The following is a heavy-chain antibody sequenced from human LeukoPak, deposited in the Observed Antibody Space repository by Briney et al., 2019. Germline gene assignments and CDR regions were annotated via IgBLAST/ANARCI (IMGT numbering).Heavy chain of an antibody. Sequence: GGSLRLSCAASGFTFSSYSMNWVRQAPGKGLEWVSYISSSSSTIYYADSVKGRFTISRDNSKNTVYLQMNSLRAEDTAVYYCAKEGATTSFDYWGPGTLVTVSS. CDR1: GFTFSSYS. J-gene: IGHJ4*02. CDR3: AKEGATTSFDY. V-gene: IGHV3-48*01. D-gene: IGHD1-26*01. CDR2: ISSSSSTI.